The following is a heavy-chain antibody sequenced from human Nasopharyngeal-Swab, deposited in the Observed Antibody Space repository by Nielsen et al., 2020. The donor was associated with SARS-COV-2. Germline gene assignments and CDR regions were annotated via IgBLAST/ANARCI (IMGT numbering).Heavy chain of an antibody. V-gene: IGHV3-30*03. CDR1: GFTFSSYG. CDR3: AREARFYQLPRPNNWFDP. J-gene: IGHJ5*02. D-gene: IGHD2-2*01. Sequence: AGSLTLSCAASGFTFSSYGMHWVRQAPGQGQEWVAVISYDGSNKYYADSVKGRFTISRDNSKNTLYLQMNSLRAEDTAVYYCAREARFYQLPRPNNWFDPWGQGTLVTVSS. CDR2: ISYDGSNK.